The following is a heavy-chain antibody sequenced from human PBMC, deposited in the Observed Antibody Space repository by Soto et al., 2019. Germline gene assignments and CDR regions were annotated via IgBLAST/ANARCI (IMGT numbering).Heavy chain of an antibody. Sequence: EVQLVESGGGLVQPGRSLRLSCAASGFTFDDYAMHWVRQAPGKGLEWVSGISWNSGSSGYADSVKGRFTISRDNAKNSLYLQMNSLRAEDTALYYCVTSTSWYYFDCWGQGTLVTVSS. CDR2: ISWNSGSS. J-gene: IGHJ4*02. CDR3: VTSTSWYYFDC. CDR1: GFTFDDYA. D-gene: IGHD6-13*01. V-gene: IGHV3-9*01.